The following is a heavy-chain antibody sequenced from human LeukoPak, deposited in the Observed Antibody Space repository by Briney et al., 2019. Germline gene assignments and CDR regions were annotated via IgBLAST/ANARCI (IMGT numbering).Heavy chain of an antibody. CDR3: ARDKQPGDY. Sequence: SETLSLTCTVSGDSISPYYWGWIRQPPGRGLEWIGYIYYSGDTTYNPSLKSRVTMSVDTSKNQFSLKLSSVTAADTAVYYCARDKQPGDYWGQGALVTVSS. J-gene: IGHJ4*02. V-gene: IGHV4-59*01. CDR2: IYYSGDT. CDR1: GDSISPYY. D-gene: IGHD1-1*01.